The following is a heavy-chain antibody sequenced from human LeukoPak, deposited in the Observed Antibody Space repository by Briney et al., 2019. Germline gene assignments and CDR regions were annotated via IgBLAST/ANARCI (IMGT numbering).Heavy chain of an antibody. D-gene: IGHD2-2*02. V-gene: IGHV3-74*01. CDR3: ARGTALQDY. CDR1: GFTFSPYW. CDR2: INGDGSST. J-gene: IGHJ4*02. Sequence: PGGSLRLSCAASGFTFSPYWMHWVRQAPGKGLVWVSDINGDGSSTHYADSVRGRFTISRDNAQSTLYLQMNSLRAEDTAVYYCARGTALQDYWGQGTLVTVSP.